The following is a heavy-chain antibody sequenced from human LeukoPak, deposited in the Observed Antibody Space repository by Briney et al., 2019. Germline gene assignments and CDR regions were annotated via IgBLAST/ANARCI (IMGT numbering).Heavy chain of an antibody. Sequence: GASVKVSCKASGYTFTDYYMHWVRQAPRQGLEWMGRINPKSGGSNYAQSFQGRVTMTRDTSINTAYMELSGLRSDDTAVYYCARGTSSSPYYFDYWGQGTLVTVSS. D-gene: IGHD2-2*01. CDR2: INPKSGGS. CDR1: GYTFTDYY. CDR3: ARGTSSSPYYFDY. V-gene: IGHV1-2*06. J-gene: IGHJ4*02.